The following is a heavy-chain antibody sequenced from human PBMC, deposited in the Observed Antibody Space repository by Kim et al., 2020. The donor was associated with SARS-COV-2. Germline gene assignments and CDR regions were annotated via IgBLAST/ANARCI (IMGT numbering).Heavy chain of an antibody. CDR1: GYTFTSYG. CDR3: ARGLRYYYDSSGYDDAFDI. CDR2: ISAYNGNT. Sequence: ASVKVSCKASGYTFTSYGISWVRQAPGQGLEWMGWISAYNGNTNYAQKLQGRVTMTTDTSTSTAYMELRSLRSDDTAVYYCARGLRYYYDSSGYDDAFDIWGQGTMVTVSS. V-gene: IGHV1-18*01. D-gene: IGHD3-22*01. J-gene: IGHJ3*02.